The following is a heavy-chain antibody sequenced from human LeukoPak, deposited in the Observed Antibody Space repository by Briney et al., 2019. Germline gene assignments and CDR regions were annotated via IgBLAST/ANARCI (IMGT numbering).Heavy chain of an antibody. CDR2: ISAYNGNT. CDR1: GNIFTSCG. CDR3: ARDRPYSSSWNWFDP. J-gene: IGHJ5*02. Sequence: GASVKVSCKASGNIFTSCGISWVRQAPGQGLEWMGWISAYNGNTNYAQKLQGRVTMTTDTSTSTAYMELRSLRSDDTAVYYCARDRPYSSSWNWFDPWGQGTLVTVSS. D-gene: IGHD6-13*01. V-gene: IGHV1-18*01.